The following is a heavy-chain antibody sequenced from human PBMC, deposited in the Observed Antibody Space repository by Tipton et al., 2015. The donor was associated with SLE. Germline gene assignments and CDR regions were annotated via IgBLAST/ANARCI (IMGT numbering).Heavy chain of an antibody. CDR3: ASSPDYGSHFDH. V-gene: IGHV3-7*01. D-gene: IGHD4-17*01. CDR1: GFTFSSYA. CDR2: IKQDGSEK. J-gene: IGHJ4*02. Sequence: SLRLSCAASGFTFSSYAMSWVRQAPGKGLEWVANIKQDGSEKYYVDSVKGRFTISRDNTKNSLYLQMNSLRADDTAVYYCASSPDYGSHFDHWGQGTLVTVSS.